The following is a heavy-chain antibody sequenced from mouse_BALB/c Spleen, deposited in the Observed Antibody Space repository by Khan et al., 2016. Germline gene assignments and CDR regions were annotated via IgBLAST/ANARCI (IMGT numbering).Heavy chain of an antibody. CDR3: ARAYPDYAMDY. CDR1: GFNIKDTS. CDR2: IDPANGNT. Sequence: VQLPQPGAELVKPGASVKLSCTASGFNIKDTSMHWVKQRPEQGLEWIGRIDPANGNTKYDPKFQGTATITADTSSTTAYLQLSSLTSEDTAVEYCARAYPDYAMDYWVQVTSVTVYS. V-gene: IGHV14-3*02. J-gene: IGHJ4*01.